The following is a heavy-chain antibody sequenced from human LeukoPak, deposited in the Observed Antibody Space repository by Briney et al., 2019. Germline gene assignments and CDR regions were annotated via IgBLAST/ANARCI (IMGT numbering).Heavy chain of an antibody. V-gene: IGHV3-30-3*01. CDR2: ISYDGSNK. CDR1: GFTFSSYA. Sequence: PGGSLRLSCAASGFTFSSYAMPWVRQAPGKGLEWVAVISYDGSNKYYADSVKGRFTISRDNSKNTLYLQMNSLRAEDTAVYYCARPAVSGSYGYWDYWGQGTLVTVSS. CDR3: ARPAVSGSYGYWDY. J-gene: IGHJ4*02. D-gene: IGHD1-26*01.